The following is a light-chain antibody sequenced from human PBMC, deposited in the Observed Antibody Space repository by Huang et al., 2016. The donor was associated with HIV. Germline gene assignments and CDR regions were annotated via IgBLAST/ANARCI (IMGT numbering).Light chain of an antibody. Sequence: DIQMTQFPSSLSASVGDRVTITCQASQDISNYLNWYQQKPGNAPELLIYDASNLETGVPSRFSGSGSGTDFTFTISSLQPEDIATYYCQQYHRFGGGTKVEIK. V-gene: IGKV1-33*01. J-gene: IGKJ4*01. CDR2: DAS. CDR3: QQYHR. CDR1: QDISNY.